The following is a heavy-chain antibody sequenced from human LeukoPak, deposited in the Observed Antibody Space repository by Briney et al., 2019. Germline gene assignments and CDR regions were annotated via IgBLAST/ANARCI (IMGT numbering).Heavy chain of an antibody. CDR1: GYTFTSYY. J-gene: IGHJ4*02. D-gene: IGHD6-19*01. Sequence: ASVKVSCKASGYTFTSYYMHWVRQAPGQGLEWMGWINPNSGGTNYAQKFQGRVTMTRDTSISTAYMELSRLRSDDTAVYYCARVKRSIAVAATDYWGQGTLVTVSS. V-gene: IGHV1-2*02. CDR3: ARVKRSIAVAATDY. CDR2: INPNSGGT.